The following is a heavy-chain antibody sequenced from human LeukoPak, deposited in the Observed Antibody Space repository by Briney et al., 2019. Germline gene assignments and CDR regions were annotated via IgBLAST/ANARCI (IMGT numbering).Heavy chain of an antibody. CDR3: ARDRLIVGAYFDY. CDR2: INPNSGGT. D-gene: IGHD1-26*01. V-gene: IGHV1-2*02. J-gene: IGHJ4*02. Sequence: GASVKVSCKASGYTFTGYYMHWVRQAPGQGLEWMGWINPNSGGTNYAQKFQGRVTMTRDTSISTAYMELSRLRSDDTAVYYCARDRLIVGAYFDYWGQGTLVTVSS. CDR1: GYTFTGYY.